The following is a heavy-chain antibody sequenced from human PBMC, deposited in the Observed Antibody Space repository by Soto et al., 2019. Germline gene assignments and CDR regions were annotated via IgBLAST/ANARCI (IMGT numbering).Heavy chain of an antibody. V-gene: IGHV4-39*01. J-gene: IGHJ4*02. D-gene: IGHD6-13*01. CDR2: IYYSGKT. Sequence: QLQLQESGPGLVKPSETLSLTCTVSGASISSGSYYWGWLSQPPGKGPEWIGNIYYSGKTYYTPSLTSRVTISMEASKKPLSLRPSSVTAADAAVYYCARCSIAAPVGGVFYWGQGNQVSVSS. CDR3: ARCSIAAPVGGVFY. CDR1: GASISSGSYY.